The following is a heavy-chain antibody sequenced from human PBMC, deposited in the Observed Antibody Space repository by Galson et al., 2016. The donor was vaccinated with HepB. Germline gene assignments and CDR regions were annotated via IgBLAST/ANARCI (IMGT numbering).Heavy chain of an antibody. J-gene: IGHJ6*02. CDR1: GFTVSSHG. D-gene: IGHD3-3*01. CDR2: IWYDGSNN. V-gene: IGHV3-33*06. CDR3: AKTYYDCWSGYDYYYGMDV. Sequence: SLRLSCAASGFTVSSHGMHWVRQAPGKGLVWVAVIWYDGSNNYYADSVKGRFTISRDNSKNTLYLQMNSLRAEETAVYYCAKTYYDCWSGYDYYYGMDVWGQGTTVTVSS.